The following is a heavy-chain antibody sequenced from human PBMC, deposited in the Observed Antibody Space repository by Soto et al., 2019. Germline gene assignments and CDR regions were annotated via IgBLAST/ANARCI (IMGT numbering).Heavy chain of an antibody. CDR3: ATLTKYDILTGFYPC. V-gene: IGHV3-66*01. CDR1: GFTVNSNY. D-gene: IGHD3-9*01. J-gene: IGHJ4*02. Sequence: GGSLRLSCAASGFTVNSNYMSWVRQAPGKGLEWVSVIYSDGSTYYADSVKGRFIISRDNSNNTLYFQMNSLRAEDTDVYYCATLTKYDILTGFYPCWGQGTLVTVSS. CDR2: IYSDGST.